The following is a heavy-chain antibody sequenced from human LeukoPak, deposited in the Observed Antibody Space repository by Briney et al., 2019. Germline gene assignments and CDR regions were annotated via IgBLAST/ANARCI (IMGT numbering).Heavy chain of an antibody. D-gene: IGHD5-24*01. V-gene: IGHV5-51*01. Sequence: GESLKISCKGSGYSFTSYWIGWVRRMPGKGLEWMGIIYPGDSDTRYSPSFQGQVTISADKSISTAYLQWSSLKASDTAMYYCARHNDGYASGSAFDIWGQGTMVTVSS. CDR1: GYSFTSYW. J-gene: IGHJ3*02. CDR2: IYPGDSDT. CDR3: ARHNDGYASGSAFDI.